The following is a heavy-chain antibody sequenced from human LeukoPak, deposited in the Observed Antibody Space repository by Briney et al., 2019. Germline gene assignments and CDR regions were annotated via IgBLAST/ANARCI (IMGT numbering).Heavy chain of an antibody. CDR2: IYSGGST. Sequence: GGSLRLSCVASGFTFISNYMSWVRQAPGKGLEWVSVIYSGGSTYYSDSVKGRFTISRDNSKNTLYLQMNSLRAEDTAEYYCASGSGSYRTPYYYMDVWGTGTTVTVSS. CDR3: ASGSGSYRTPYYYMDV. J-gene: IGHJ6*03. CDR1: GFTFISNY. V-gene: IGHV3-53*01. D-gene: IGHD3-10*01.